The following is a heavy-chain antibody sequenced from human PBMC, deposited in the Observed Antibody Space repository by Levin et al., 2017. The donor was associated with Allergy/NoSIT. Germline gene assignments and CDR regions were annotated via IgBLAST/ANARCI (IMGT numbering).Heavy chain of an antibody. Sequence: LSLTCAASGFTFSSYGMHWVRQAPGKGLEWVAVIWYDGSNKYYADSVKGRFTISRDNSKNTLYLQMNSLRAEDTAVYYCAREYSSSWPFDYWGQGTLVTVSS. CDR1: GFTFSSYG. J-gene: IGHJ4*02. D-gene: IGHD6-13*01. V-gene: IGHV3-33*01. CDR3: AREYSSSWPFDY. CDR2: IWYDGSNK.